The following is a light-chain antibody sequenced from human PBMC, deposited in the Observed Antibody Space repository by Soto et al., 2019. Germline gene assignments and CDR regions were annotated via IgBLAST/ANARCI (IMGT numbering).Light chain of an antibody. CDR2: GAS. Sequence: EVVLTQSPGTLSLSTGERATLSCRASQGVTTAYLAWYQHKPGQAPRLLIYGASNRATGIPDRFSGSGSGTDFTLTISRREPEDFAVYSCQQYGASPLFTFGPGTKVDLK. V-gene: IGKV3-20*01. CDR3: QQYGASPLFT. J-gene: IGKJ3*01. CDR1: QGVTTAY.